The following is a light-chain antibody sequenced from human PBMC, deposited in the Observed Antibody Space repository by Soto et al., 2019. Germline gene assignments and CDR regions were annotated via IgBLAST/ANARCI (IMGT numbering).Light chain of an antibody. CDR2: LNSDGSH. J-gene: IGLJ2*01. CDR1: SGHSSYA. Sequence: QLVLTQSPSASASLGASVKLTCTLSSGHSSYAIAWHQQQPEQGPRYLMRLNSDGSHNKGDGIPDRFSGSNSGAERYLTISSRQSEDEADYYCQTWGTDIVVFGGGTKVTFL. CDR3: QTWGTDIVV. V-gene: IGLV4-69*01.